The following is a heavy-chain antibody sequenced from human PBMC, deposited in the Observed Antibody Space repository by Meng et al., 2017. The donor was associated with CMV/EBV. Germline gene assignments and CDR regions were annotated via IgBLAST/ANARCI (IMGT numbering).Heavy chain of an antibody. CDR2: INPNSGGT. CDR3: ARDLTPLGGQKEQQLENDH. Sequence: ASVKVSCKASGCTFTGYYMHWVRQAPGQGLEWMGWINPNSGGTNYAQKFQGRVTMTRDTSISTAYMALSRLRSDDTAVYYCARDLTPLGGQKEQQLENDHWGQGTLVTVSS. D-gene: IGHD6-13*01. V-gene: IGHV1-2*02. CDR1: GCTFTGYY. J-gene: IGHJ4*02.